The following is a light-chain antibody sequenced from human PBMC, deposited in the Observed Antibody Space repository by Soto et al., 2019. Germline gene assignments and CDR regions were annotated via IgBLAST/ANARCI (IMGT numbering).Light chain of an antibody. Sequence: IVLTQSPATLSLWPGETAVLSCRASQTVNTYLSWYQQRPGQAPRLLIYDASKRVPGIPARFSGSGSGTDFTLTISSLEPEDFAVYYCQQSGTSITFGQGTRLDIE. CDR1: QTVNTY. CDR3: QQSGTSIT. J-gene: IGKJ5*01. CDR2: DAS. V-gene: IGKV3-11*01.